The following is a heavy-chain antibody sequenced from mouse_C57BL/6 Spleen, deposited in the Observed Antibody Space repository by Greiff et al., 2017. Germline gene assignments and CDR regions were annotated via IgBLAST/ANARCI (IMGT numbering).Heavy chain of an antibody. Sequence: EVKLMESGGGLVKPGGSLKLSCAASGFTFSSYALSWVRQTPEKRLEWVATISDGGSYTYYPDNVKGRFTISRDNAKNNLYLQMSHLKSEDTAMYYCARLTTVVPPWFAYWGQGTLVTVSA. J-gene: IGHJ3*01. CDR2: ISDGGSYT. CDR3: ARLTTVVPPWFAY. V-gene: IGHV5-4*03. D-gene: IGHD1-1*01. CDR1: GFTFSSYA.